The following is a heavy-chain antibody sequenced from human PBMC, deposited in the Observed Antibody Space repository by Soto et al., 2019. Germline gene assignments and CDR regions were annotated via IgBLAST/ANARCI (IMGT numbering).Heavy chain of an antibody. J-gene: IGHJ4*02. CDR2: INAGNGNT. CDR3: ARDLGGWPDY. V-gene: IGHV1-3*01. Sequence: QVQLVQSGAEVKKPGASVKVSCKASGYTFTSYAMHWVRQAPGQRLEWMGWINAGNGNTKYSQKFQGRVTITRDTSASTPYMEVGSLRSEDTALYYCARDLGGWPDYGGQGTLVPVSS. CDR1: GYTFTSYA. D-gene: IGHD2-15*01.